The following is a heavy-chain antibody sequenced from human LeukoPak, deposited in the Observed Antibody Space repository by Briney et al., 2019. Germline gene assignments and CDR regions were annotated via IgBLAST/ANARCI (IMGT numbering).Heavy chain of an antibody. CDR1: GGSFSGYY. CDR3: AREGRVPAAMGSQRFDP. CDR2: INHSGST. J-gene: IGHJ5*02. D-gene: IGHD2-2*01. Sequence: SETLSLTCAVYGGSFSGYYWSWIRQPPGKGLEWIGEINHSGSTNYNPSLKSRVTISVDTSKNQFSLRLSSVTAADTAVYYCAREGRVPAAMGSQRFDPWGQGTLVTVSS. V-gene: IGHV4-34*01.